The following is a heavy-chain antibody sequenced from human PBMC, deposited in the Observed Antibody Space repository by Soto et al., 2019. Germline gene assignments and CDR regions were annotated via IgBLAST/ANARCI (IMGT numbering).Heavy chain of an antibody. CDR2: IYHSGST. D-gene: IGHD3-22*01. J-gene: IGHJ6*02. V-gene: IGHV4-4*02. CDR3: ARDLATMPGRYESRPTDYGMDV. CDR1: GGSISSSNW. Sequence: SETLSLTCAVSGGSISSSNWWSWVRQPPGKGLEWIGEIYHSGSTNYNPSLKSRVTISVDKSKNQFSLKLRSVTAADTAVYYCARDLATMPGRYESRPTDYGMDVWGQGTTVTVSS.